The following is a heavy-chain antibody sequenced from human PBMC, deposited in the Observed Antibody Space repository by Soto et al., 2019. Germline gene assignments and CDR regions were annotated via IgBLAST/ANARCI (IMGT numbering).Heavy chain of an antibody. D-gene: IGHD5-18*01. CDR1: GFTFSSYA. CDR2: ISYDGSNK. Sequence: QVQLVESGGGVVQPGRSLRLSCAASGFTFSSYAMHWVRQAPGKGLEWVAVISYDGSNKYYADSVKGRFTISRDNSKNTLYLQMNSLRAEDTAVYYCARERRIQTTPLDYWGQGTLVTVSS. J-gene: IGHJ4*02. CDR3: ARERRIQTTPLDY. V-gene: IGHV3-30-3*01.